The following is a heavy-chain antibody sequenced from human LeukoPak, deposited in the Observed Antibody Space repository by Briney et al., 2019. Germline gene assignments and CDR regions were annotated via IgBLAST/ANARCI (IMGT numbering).Heavy chain of an antibody. J-gene: IGHJ4*02. CDR2: INHSGST. D-gene: IGHD3-22*01. CDR3: ARGSGYYFY. V-gene: IGHV4-34*01. CDR1: GGSFSGYY. Sequence: KPSETLSLTCAVYGGSFSGYYWSWIRQPPGKGLEWIGEINHSGSTNYNPSLKSRVTISVDTSKNQFSLKLSSVTAADTAVYYCARGSGYYFYWGQGTLVTVSS.